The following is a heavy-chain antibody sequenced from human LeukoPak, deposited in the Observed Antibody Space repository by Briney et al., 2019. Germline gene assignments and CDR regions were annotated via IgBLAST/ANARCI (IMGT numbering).Heavy chain of an antibody. Sequence: SETLSLTCTVSGGSISSGSYFWSWIRQPAGKGLEWIGRIYTTGYTNYNPSLTSRVAMSLDTTENQLSLKLSSVAAADTAVYYCAREVVPPGATGDNWFDPWGQGTLVTVSA. J-gene: IGHJ5*02. D-gene: IGHD2-2*01. CDR2: IYTTGYT. CDR1: GGSISSGSYF. CDR3: AREVVPPGATGDNWFDP. V-gene: IGHV4-61*02.